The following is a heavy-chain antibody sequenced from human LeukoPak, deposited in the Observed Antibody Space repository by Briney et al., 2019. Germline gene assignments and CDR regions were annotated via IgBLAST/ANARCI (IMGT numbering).Heavy chain of an antibody. CDR3: AKAGYSSGWTRYYGMDV. V-gene: IGHV3-23*01. J-gene: IGHJ6*02. Sequence: GGSLRLSCAASGFTFSSYTMSWVRWAPGKGLEWVSAIGGGGGSTYYADSVKGRFTISRDNSNNTLYLQMNSLRPDDTAVYYCAKAGYSSGWTRYYGMDVWGQGTTVAVSS. CDR1: GFTFSSYT. D-gene: IGHD6-19*01. CDR2: IGGGGGST.